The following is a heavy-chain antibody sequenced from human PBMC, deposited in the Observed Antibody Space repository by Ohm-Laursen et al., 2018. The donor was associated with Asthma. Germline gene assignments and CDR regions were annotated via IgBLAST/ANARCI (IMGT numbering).Heavy chain of an antibody. Sequence: SLRLSCAASGFTFSSFAMHWVRQAPGKGPEWLAFITSGSDIIHYADSVEGRFTISRDNAKKSAYLQMKSLRVEDTAVYYCVRAPDYFSLFEYWGQGTLVTVSS. V-gene: IGHV3-48*01. CDR3: VRAPDYFSLFEY. CDR2: ITSGSDII. CDR1: GFTFSSFA. J-gene: IGHJ4*02. D-gene: IGHD1-14*01.